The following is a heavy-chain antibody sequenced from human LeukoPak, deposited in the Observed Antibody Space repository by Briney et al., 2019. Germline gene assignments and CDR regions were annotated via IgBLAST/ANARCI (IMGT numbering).Heavy chain of an antibody. CDR1: GYTFTSYG. J-gene: IGHJ4*02. Sequence: AASVKVSCKASGYTFTSYGIGWVRQAPGQGLEWMGWISAYNGNTNYAQKLQGRVTMTTDTSTSTAYMELRSLRSDDTAVYYCARDTYYYDSSGYVDYWGQGTLVTVSS. V-gene: IGHV1-18*01. D-gene: IGHD3-22*01. CDR2: ISAYNGNT. CDR3: ARDTYYYDSSGYVDY.